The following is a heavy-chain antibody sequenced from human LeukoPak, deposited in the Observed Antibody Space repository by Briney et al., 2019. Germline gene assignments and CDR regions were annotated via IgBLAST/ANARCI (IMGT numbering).Heavy chain of an antibody. CDR1: GYTFTSYG. CDR2: ISAYNGNT. D-gene: IGHD2-2*01. V-gene: IGHV1-18*01. CDR3: AREYEGFSSNSCYGLFDP. J-gene: IGHJ5*02. Sequence: ASVKVSCKASGYTFTSYGISWVRQAPGQGLEWMGWISAYNGNTNYAQKLQGRVTMTTDTSTSTAYMELSSLRSEDTAVYYCAREYEGFSSNSCYGLFDPWGQGTLVT.